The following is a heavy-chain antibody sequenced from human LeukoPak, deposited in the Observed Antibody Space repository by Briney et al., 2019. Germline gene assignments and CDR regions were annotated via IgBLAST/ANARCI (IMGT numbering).Heavy chain of an antibody. CDR3: ARTMYYYGSETSFDY. Sequence: PGGSLRLSCAASGFTVSSNYMSWVRQAPGKGLEWVSIIYSGGSTYYADSVKGRFTISRDNSKNTLYLQMNSLRAEDTAVYYCARTMYYYGSETSFDYWGQGTLVTISS. D-gene: IGHD3-10*01. J-gene: IGHJ4*02. CDR1: GFTVSSNY. V-gene: IGHV3-53*01. CDR2: IYSGGST.